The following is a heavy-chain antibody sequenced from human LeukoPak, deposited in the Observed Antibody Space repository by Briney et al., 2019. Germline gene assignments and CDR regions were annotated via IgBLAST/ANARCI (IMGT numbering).Heavy chain of an antibody. CDR2: IRSETDDGTT. V-gene: IGHV3-15*01. J-gene: IGHJ4*02. Sequence: GGSLRLSCTASGFTFRNAWMSWVRQAPGKGLEWVGRIRSETDDGTTDHAAPVKGRVTISRDDSKNTLYLQMNNLNTEDTAVYYCTTNVLRWELFDYWGQGTLVTVSS. CDR1: GFTFRNAW. D-gene: IGHD1-26*01. CDR3: TTNVLRWELFDY.